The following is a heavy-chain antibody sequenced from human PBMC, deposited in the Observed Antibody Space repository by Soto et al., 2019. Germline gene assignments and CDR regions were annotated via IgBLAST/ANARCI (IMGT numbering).Heavy chain of an antibody. D-gene: IGHD1-26*01. Sequence: EVQLVESGGGLVQPGGSLRLSCAVSGFTFSSYSMNWVRQAPGKGLEWVSYISSSSSTIYYADSVKGGFTISRDNARNSLYLQMNSLRDEDTAIYYCARDRYVSKWYSFDYWGQGTLVTVSS. CDR3: ARDRYVSKWYSFDY. J-gene: IGHJ4*02. V-gene: IGHV3-48*02. CDR1: GFTFSSYS. CDR2: ISSSSSTI.